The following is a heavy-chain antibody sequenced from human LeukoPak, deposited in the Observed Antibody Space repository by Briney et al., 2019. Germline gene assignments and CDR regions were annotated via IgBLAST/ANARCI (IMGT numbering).Heavy chain of an antibody. CDR2: IYHSGST. V-gene: IGHV4-38-2*02. D-gene: IGHD6-13*01. CDR1: GYSISSGYF. J-gene: IGHJ5*02. CDR3: ARIYSSSWFLNWFDP. Sequence: SETLSLTCTVSGYSISSGYFWGWIRQSPGKGLECIGTIYHSGSTYYNPSLKSRVTISVDTSKNQFSLKLNSVTAADTAVYYCARIYSSSWFLNWFDPRGQGTLVTVSS.